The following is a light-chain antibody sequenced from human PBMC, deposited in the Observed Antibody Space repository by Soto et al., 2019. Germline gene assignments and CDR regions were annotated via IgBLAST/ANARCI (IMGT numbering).Light chain of an antibody. J-gene: IGLJ2*01. V-gene: IGLV2-14*01. CDR3: SSYTSSSPLGVV. CDR2: DVS. Sequence: QSALTQPASVSGSPGQSITISCTGTSSDVGGYNYVSWYQQHPGKAPKLMIYDVSNRPSGVSNRFSGSKSGNTASLTTSGLHAEDEADYYCSSYTSSSPLGVVFGGGTKLTVL. CDR1: SSDVGGYNY.